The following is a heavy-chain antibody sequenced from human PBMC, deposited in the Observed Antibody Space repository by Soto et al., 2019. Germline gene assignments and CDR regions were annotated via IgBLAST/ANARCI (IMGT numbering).Heavy chain of an antibody. CDR3: ARDREAGYNFYYGMDV. CDR2: IYTSASI. D-gene: IGHD6-19*01. CDR1: GADINTYS. J-gene: IGHJ6*02. Sequence: XETLSLTCSVSGADINTYSWTWIRQPSGKGLEWIGRIYTSASINYNPSLRGRVTLSVDTSTNQVSLKLASVTAADTAVYYCARDREAGYNFYYGMDVWGQGTTVTVSS. V-gene: IGHV4-4*07.